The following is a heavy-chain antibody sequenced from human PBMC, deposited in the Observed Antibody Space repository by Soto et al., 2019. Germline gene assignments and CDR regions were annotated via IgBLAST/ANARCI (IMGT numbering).Heavy chain of an antibody. J-gene: IGHJ5*02. CDR1: GFTFNTYD. D-gene: IGHD2-21*01. CDR3: VRSGTARLLRHSWFDT. V-gene: IGHV3-21*01. CDR2: ITTSSAYI. Sequence: EVQLVESGGGLVKPGGSLRLSCAASGFTFNTYDMNWVRQAPGKGLEWVSSITTSSAYIYYADSRKGRITISRDNAKNSRFLQMNILRAEDTAVYYCVRSGTARLLRHSWFDTWGQGTRVTVSS.